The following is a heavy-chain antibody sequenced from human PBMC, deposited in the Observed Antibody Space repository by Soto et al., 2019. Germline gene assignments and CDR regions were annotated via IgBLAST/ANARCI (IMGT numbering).Heavy chain of an antibody. CDR3: ATPPSRWLPVTFGAFDI. V-gene: IGHV5-10-1*01. D-gene: IGHD5-12*01. CDR2: IDPSDSYT. CDR1: GYSFTSYW. Sequence: PGESLKISCKGSGYSFTSYWISWVRQMPGKGLEWMGRIDPSDSYTNYSPSFQGHVTISADKSISTAYLQWSSLKASDTAMYYCATPPSRWLPVTFGAFDIWGQGTMVTVSS. J-gene: IGHJ3*02.